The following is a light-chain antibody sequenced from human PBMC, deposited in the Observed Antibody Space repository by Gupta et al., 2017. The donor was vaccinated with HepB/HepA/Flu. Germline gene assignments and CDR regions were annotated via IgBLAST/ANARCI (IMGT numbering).Light chain of an antibody. CDR2: DAS. J-gene: IGKJ4*01. CDR1: QDIDNY. V-gene: IGKV1-33*01. CDR3: QQFHNLPLT. Sequence: TQSPSSLSAFVGDRATITCQASQDIDNYLNWYHQKPGKAPKLLLYDASKLQTGVPSRFSGSGSRTDFSLTISRLQPEDIGTYYCQQFHNLPLTFGGGTKVEI.